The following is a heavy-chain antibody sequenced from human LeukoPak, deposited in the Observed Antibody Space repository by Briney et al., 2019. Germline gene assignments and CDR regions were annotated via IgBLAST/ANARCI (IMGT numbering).Heavy chain of an antibody. V-gene: IGHV1-8*01. J-gene: IGHJ4*02. CDR3: ARLQVSGYGYGDDN. D-gene: IGHD5-18*01. CDR2: MNPNSGST. Sequence: GASVKVSFKASGYTFTSYDINWVGQATGQGLEWMGWMNPNSGSTGYAQQFQGRLTMTRNTSISTAYMELSSLRSEDTAVYYCARLQVSGYGYGDDNWGQGTLVTVSS. CDR1: GYTFTSYD.